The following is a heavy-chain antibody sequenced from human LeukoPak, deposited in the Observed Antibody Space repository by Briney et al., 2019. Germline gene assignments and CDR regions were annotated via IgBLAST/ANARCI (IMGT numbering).Heavy chain of an antibody. CDR3: AKVAYDFDSSGYYYGNEFDY. V-gene: IGHV3-23*01. Sequence: GGSLRLSCAVSGFTFRSYAMSWVRQAPGKGLEWVSAISGSGGSTYYADSVKGRFTISRDNSKNTLYLQMNSLRAEDTAVYYCAKVAYDFDSSGYYYGNEFDYWGQGTLVTVSS. CDR2: ISGSGGST. D-gene: IGHD3-22*01. J-gene: IGHJ4*02. CDR1: GFTFRSYA.